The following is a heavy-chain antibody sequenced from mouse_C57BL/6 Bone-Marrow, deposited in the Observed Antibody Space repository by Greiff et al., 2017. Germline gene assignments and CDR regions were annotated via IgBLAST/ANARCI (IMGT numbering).Heavy chain of an antibody. D-gene: IGHD1-1*01. CDR3: ARDDHYGSSYHWYFDV. J-gene: IGHJ1*03. CDR1: GFTFSDYY. V-gene: IGHV5-16*01. CDR2: INYDGSST. Sequence: EVKVVESEGGLVQPGSSMKLSCTASGFTFSDYYMAWVRQVPEKGLEWVAHINYDGSSTYYLASLTSRFIISRDNAKNILYLQMSSLKSEDTATYYGARDDHYGSSYHWYFDVWGTGTTVTVSS.